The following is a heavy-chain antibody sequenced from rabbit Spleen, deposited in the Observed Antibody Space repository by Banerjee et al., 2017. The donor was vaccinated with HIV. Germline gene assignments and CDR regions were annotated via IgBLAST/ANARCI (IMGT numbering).Heavy chain of an antibody. V-gene: IGHV1S45*01. CDR2: MDGGSSDST. D-gene: IGHD1-1*01. Sequence: QEQLVESGGGLVQPEGSLTLTCKASGFSFSSCYYICGVRQAPGKGMEGIGCMDGGSSDSTYYASWAKERFTISKTSPTTVTLQMTRLTASDTATYFCARNYVNAFDPWGQGTLVTVS. CDR3: ARNYVNAFDP. CDR1: GFSFSSCYY. J-gene: IGHJ2*01.